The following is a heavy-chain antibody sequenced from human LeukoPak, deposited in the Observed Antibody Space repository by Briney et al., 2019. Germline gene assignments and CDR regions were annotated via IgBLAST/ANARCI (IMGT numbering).Heavy chain of an antibody. CDR2: INPSGGST. Sequence: ASVKVSCKASGYIFTSYYMRWVRQAPGQGLEWMGVINPSGGSTSYAQKFQGRVTMTRDTSTSTVYMELSSLRSEDTAVYYCARDRRRITIFGVVIQTHNWFDPWGQGTLVTVSS. CDR3: ARDRRRITIFGVVIQTHNWFDP. CDR1: GYIFTSYY. J-gene: IGHJ5*02. V-gene: IGHV1-46*01. D-gene: IGHD3-3*01.